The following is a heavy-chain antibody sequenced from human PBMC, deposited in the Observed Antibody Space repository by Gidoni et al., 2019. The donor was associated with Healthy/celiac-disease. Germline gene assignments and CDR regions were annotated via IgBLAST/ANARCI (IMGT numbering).Heavy chain of an antibody. D-gene: IGHD2-2*01. Sequence: VQIVESGRGLVQPGGSLRLSCPASGFTFRSYEMNWVRQAPGKGLEWFSYISSSGSTIYYADSVKGGFTISRDNAKNSLYLKMNSLRAEDTAGYYCARGYAAILDYWGQGTLVTVSS. J-gene: IGHJ4*02. CDR1: GFTFRSYE. CDR2: ISSSGSTI. V-gene: IGHV3-48*03. CDR3: ARGYAAILDY.